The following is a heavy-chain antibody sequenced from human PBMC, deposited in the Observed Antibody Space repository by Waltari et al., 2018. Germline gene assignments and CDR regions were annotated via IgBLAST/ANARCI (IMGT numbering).Heavy chain of an antibody. Sequence: QVQLQESGPGLVKPSETLSLTCTVSGYSISSGYYWGWIRQPPGKGLEWIGSISHSGSTYYNPSLKSRVTISVDTSKNQFSLKLSSVTAADTAVYYCARDPLRLIWNYDFWSGPGADAFDIWGQGTMVTVSS. D-gene: IGHD3-3*01. CDR3: ARDPLRLIWNYDFWSGPGADAFDI. J-gene: IGHJ3*02. CDR1: GYSISSGYY. V-gene: IGHV4-38-2*02. CDR2: ISHSGST.